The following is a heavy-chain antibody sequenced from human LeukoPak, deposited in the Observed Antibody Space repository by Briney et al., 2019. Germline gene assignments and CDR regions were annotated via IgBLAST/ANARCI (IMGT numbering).Heavy chain of an antibody. D-gene: IGHD1-26*01. J-gene: IGHJ4*02. CDR1: GFTFSSYS. V-gene: IGHV3-21*01. CDR3: ARDSRGSYPGGFDY. Sequence: PGGSLRLSCAASGFTFSSYSMNWVRQAPGKGLEWVSSISSSSIYIYYADSVKGRFTISRDNAKNSLYLQMNSLRAEDTAVYYCARDSRGSYPGGFDYWGQGTLVTVSS. CDR2: ISSSSIYI.